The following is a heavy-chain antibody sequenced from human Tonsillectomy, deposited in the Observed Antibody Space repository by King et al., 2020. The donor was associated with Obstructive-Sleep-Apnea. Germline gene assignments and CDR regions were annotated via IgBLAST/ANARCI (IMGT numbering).Heavy chain of an antibody. CDR3: ASDRDWSFDY. CDR1: GLTLRTYS. D-gene: IGHD3-9*01. CDR2: SGRDRITF. V-gene: IGHV3-48*01. Sequence: EVQLVEAGGGSVQPGGSLRLSCVASGLTLRTYSMNWVRQAPGMGLEGIAHSGRDRITFLYADSVKGRFTISRENGKNSLYLQMNSLGAEDTAVYYCASDRDWSFDYWGQGTLVTVS. J-gene: IGHJ4*02.